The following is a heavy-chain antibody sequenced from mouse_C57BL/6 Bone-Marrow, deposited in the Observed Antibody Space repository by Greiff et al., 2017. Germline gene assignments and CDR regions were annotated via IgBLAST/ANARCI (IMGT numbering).Heavy chain of an antibody. V-gene: IGHV1-50*01. CDR3: ARDLTAVVAEDY. D-gene: IGHD1-1*01. J-gene: IGHJ2*01. CDR1: GYTFTSYW. Sequence: QVQLQQPGAELVKPGASVKLSCKASGYTFTSYWMQWVKQRPGQGLEWIGEIDPSDSYTNYNQKFKGKATLTVDTSSSKSSLQLSSLTSKDSAVYYCARDLTAVVAEDYWGQGTTLTVSS. CDR2: IDPSDSYT.